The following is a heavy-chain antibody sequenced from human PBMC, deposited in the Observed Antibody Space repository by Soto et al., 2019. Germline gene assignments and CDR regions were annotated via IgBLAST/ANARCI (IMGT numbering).Heavy chain of an antibody. Sequence: PGGSLRLSCAASGFTFRGYAMGWVRQAPGKGLEWVSTISGSGGSTYYADSVKGRFTISRDNSKNTLSLQMNSLRAEDTAVYYCARDPHHAYCGGDCYFSWGQGTLVTVSS. CDR2: ISGSGGST. V-gene: IGHV3-23*01. CDR3: ARDPHHAYCGGDCYFS. CDR1: GFTFRGYA. J-gene: IGHJ4*02. D-gene: IGHD2-21*02.